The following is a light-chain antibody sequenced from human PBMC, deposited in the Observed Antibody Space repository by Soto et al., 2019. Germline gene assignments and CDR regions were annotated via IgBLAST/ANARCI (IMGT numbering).Light chain of an antibody. V-gene: IGKV3-20*01. CDR2: HAS. CDR1: QRASSSY. J-gene: IGKJ5*01. CDR3: QPYTGPPTT. Sequence: VLSHSPGTLSLCRGERGALSCWARQRASSSYLAWYQQKHGQATRLLIYHASSRPTGIPDSFSGSASGTHLTLTLSRIEPEDSAVYFCQPYTGPPTTFGQGTRLEIK.